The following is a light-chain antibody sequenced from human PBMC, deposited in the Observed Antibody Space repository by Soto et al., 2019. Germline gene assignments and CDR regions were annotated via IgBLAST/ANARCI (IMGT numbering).Light chain of an antibody. V-gene: IGKV3-20*01. CDR2: GAS. CDR1: QSVNNY. CDR3: QQYGISGT. Sequence: IVMSLSPATLSVSKGERASLSCRASQSVNNYVAWYQQKPGQAPRLLIYGASSRATGIPDRFSGSGSGTDFTLTISRLEPEDFAVYYCQQYGISGTFGQGTKVDIK. J-gene: IGKJ1*01.